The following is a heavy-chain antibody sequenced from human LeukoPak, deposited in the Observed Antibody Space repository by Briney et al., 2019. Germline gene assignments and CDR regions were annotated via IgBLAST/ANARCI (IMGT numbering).Heavy chain of an antibody. CDR2: ISAYNGNT. CDR1: GYTFTSYG. Sequence: ASVKVSCKASGYTFTSYGISWVRQAPGQGLEWMGWISAYNGNTNYAQKLQGRVTMTTDTSTSTAYKELRSLRSDDTAVYYCARDLGDYVWGSYRYHYWGQGTLVTVSS. J-gene: IGHJ4*02. V-gene: IGHV1-18*01. CDR3: ARDLGDYVWGSYRYHY. D-gene: IGHD3-16*02.